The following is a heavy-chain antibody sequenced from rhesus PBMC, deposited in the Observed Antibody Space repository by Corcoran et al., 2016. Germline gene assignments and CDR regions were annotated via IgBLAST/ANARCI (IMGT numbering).Heavy chain of an antibody. CDR3: ARGKYSNYVHYGLDS. J-gene: IGHJ6*01. V-gene: IGHV4-73*01. CDR2: IYGEKANP. D-gene: IGHD4-23*01. Sequence: QVQLQQWGEGLVKPSETLSLTCAVYGGSISGYYYWSWIRQPPGKGLEWIGYIYGEKANPNNHPSIKKRVTMSKDTSKNQFSLKLSSVTAADTAVYYCARGKYSNYVHYGLDSWGQGVVVTVSS. CDR1: GGSISGYYY.